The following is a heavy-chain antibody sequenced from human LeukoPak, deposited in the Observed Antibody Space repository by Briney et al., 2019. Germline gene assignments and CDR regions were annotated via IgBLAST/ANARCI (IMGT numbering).Heavy chain of an antibody. CDR2: IYYSEST. J-gene: IGHJ4*02. V-gene: IGHV4-59*01. CDR3: AREGGIAVAGMVD. Sequence: SETLSLTCTGSGVPISSYYWSLIRQPPGKGLEGIGYIYYSESTNYNPSLKSRVTISVDTSKNQFSLKLSSVTAADTAVYYCAREGGIAVAGMVDWGQGTLVTVSS. D-gene: IGHD6-19*01. CDR1: GVPISSYY.